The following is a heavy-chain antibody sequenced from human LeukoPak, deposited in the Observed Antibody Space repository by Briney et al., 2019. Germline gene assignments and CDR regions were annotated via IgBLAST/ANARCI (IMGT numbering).Heavy chain of an antibody. Sequence: ASVKVSCKASGYTFTSYYMHWVRQAPGQGLEWMGWISAYNGNTNYAQKLQGRVTMTTDTSTSTAYMELRSLRSDDTAVYYCARETGRGWELLFWGQGTLVTVSS. CDR3: ARETGRGWELLF. V-gene: IGHV1-18*04. J-gene: IGHJ4*02. CDR1: GYTFTSYY. CDR2: ISAYNGNT. D-gene: IGHD1-26*01.